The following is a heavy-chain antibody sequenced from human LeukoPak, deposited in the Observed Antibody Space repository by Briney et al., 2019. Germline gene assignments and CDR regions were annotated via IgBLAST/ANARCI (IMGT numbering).Heavy chain of an antibody. V-gene: IGHV4-4*07. CDR2: IYTSGST. J-gene: IGHJ4*02. CDR3: ASSQYRGIAAAGTFDY. D-gene: IGHD6-13*01. Sequence: SETLSLTCTVSGGSISSYYWSWIRQPAGKGLEWIGRIYTSGSTNYNPSLKSRVTMSVDTSKNQFSLKLSSVTAADTAVYYCASSQYRGIAAAGTFDYWGQGTLVIVSS. CDR1: GGSISSYY.